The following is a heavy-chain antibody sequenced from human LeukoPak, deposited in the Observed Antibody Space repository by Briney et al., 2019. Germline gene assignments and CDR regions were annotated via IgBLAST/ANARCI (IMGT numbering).Heavy chain of an antibody. CDR1: GYSISSGYY. V-gene: IGHV4-38-2*02. CDR2: IYHSGST. CDR3: AKDDRLLTNWFDP. Sequence: SETLSLTCTVSGYSISSGYYWGWIRQPPGKGLEWIGSIYHSGSTYYNPSLKSRVTISVDTSKNEFSLTLTSVTAADTAIYYCAKDDRLLTNWFDPWGQGTLVTVSS. J-gene: IGHJ5*02. D-gene: IGHD2-8*01.